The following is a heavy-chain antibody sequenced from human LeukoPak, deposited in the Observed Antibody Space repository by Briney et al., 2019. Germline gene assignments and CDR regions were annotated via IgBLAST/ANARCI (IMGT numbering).Heavy chain of an antibody. Sequence: SETLSLTCTVSGYSISSGYYWGWIRQPPGKGLEWFGSIYHSGSTYYNPSLKSRVTISVDTSKNQFSLKLSSVTAADTAVYYCARTSYYYDSSGYYGFYFDYWGQGTLVTVSS. J-gene: IGHJ4*02. D-gene: IGHD3-22*01. CDR3: ARTSYYYDSSGYYGFYFDY. CDR2: IYHSGST. V-gene: IGHV4-38-2*02. CDR1: GYSISSGYY.